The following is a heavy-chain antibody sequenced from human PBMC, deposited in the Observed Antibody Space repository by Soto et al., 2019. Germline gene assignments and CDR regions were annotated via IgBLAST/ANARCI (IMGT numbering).Heavy chain of an antibody. D-gene: IGHD3-3*01. J-gene: IGHJ6*02. CDR3: ARGATYYDFWSGYYRPYYYYYGMDV. CDR2: IYYSGST. V-gene: IGHV4-31*03. CDR1: GGSISSGGYY. Sequence: TMSLTCTVSGGSISSGGYYWSWQQKHPGKGLEWIGYIYYSGSTYYNPSLKSRVTISVDTSKNQFSLKLSSVTAADTAVYYCARGATYYDFWSGYYRPYYYYYGMDVWGQGTTVTVSS.